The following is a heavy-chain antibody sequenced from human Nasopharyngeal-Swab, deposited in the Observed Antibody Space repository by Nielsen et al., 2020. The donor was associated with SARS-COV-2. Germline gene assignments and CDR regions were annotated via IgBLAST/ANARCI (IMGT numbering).Heavy chain of an antibody. CDR2: IKKDGSET. CDR1: GFIFSSYG. CDR3: SRGHSGV. Sequence: GESLKISCAASGFIFSSYGMHWVRQAPGRGLEWVANIKKDGSETYYVDSVKGRFTISRDNAKNSMYLQMNRLRVEDTAVYYCSRGHSGVWGQGTLVTVSS. J-gene: IGHJ4*02. D-gene: IGHD6-19*01. V-gene: IGHV3-7*01.